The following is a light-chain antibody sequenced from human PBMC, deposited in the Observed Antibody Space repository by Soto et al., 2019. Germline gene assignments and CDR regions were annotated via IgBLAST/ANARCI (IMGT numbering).Light chain of an antibody. V-gene: IGKV3-15*01. Sequence: EIVMTQSPATLSVSPGERATLSCRASQSVGTDLAWYQQKPGQAPRLIIYDASTRATGIPARFSGSGSGTEFTLTISSLQSEDFAVYYCQQYNNWPPYTFGQGTKLEIK. CDR3: QQYNNWPPYT. J-gene: IGKJ2*01. CDR1: QSVGTD. CDR2: DAS.